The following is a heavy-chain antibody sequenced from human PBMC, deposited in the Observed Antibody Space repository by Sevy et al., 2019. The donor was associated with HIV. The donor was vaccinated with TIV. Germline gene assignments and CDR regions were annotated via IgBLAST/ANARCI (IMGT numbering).Heavy chain of an antibody. D-gene: IGHD2-2*01. V-gene: IGHV1-69*13. Sequence: ASVKVSCKASGGTFSRHAISWVRQAPGQGLEWRGGIIPIFGRGNDAQQFLGRVTITADESTSTVYMELSSLRSDDTAVYYCAKGRDDIVAVPAVRLYYQNDMDVWGQGTTVTVSS. CDR2: IIPIFGRG. J-gene: IGHJ6*02. CDR1: GGTFSRHA. CDR3: AKGRDDIVAVPAVRLYYQNDMDV.